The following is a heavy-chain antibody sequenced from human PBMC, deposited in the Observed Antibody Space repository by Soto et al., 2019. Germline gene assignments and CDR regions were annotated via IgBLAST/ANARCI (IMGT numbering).Heavy chain of an antibody. CDR2: IYYSGST. D-gene: IGHD3-10*01. J-gene: IGHJ4*02. CDR1: GGSISSSSYY. V-gene: IGHV4-39*01. CDR3: ASMVRGVIPHYFDY. Sequence: PSETLSLTCTVSGGSISSSSYYWGWIRQPPGKGLEWIGSIYYSGSTYYNPSLKSRVTISVDTSKNQFSLKLSSVTAADTAVYYCASMVRGVIPHYFDYWGQGTLVTVSS.